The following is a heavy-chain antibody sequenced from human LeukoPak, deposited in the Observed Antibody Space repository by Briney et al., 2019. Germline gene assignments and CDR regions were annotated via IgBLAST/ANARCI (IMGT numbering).Heavy chain of an antibody. CDR1: GFTFSTYG. D-gene: IGHD3-22*01. V-gene: IGHV3-30*02. Sequence: GGSLRLSCAASGFTFSTYGMHWVRQAPSKGLEWVAFITYEGSNKYYTDSVKGRFTISRDNSKNTLYLQMNSLRAEDTAVYYCARGRGVVISAFDIWGQGTMVTVSS. CDR2: ITYEGSNK. CDR3: ARGRGVVISAFDI. J-gene: IGHJ3*02.